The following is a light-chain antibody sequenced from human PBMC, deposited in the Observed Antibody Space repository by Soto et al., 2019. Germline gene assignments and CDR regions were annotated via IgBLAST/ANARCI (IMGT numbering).Light chain of an antibody. CDR2: AAS. J-gene: IGKJ4*01. CDR3: QPSYITPLT. CDR1: QSISSY. Sequence: DIQMTQSPSSLSASVGDRVTITCRASQSISSYLNWYQQKPGKAPKLLIYAASSLQSGVPSRFSGSGSGTEFTRTISSLQPEDFATYYCQPSYITPLTFGGGTTVEIK. V-gene: IGKV1-39*01.